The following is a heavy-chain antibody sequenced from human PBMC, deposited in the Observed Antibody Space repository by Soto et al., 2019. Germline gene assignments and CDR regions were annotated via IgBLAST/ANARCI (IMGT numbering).Heavy chain of an antibody. CDR1: GGTFSSYA. Sequence: QVQLVQSGAEVKKPGSSVKVSCKASGGTFSSYAISWVRQAPGQGLEWMGGIIPIFGTANYAQKFQGRVTITADESTSTAYMELSSLRSEDTAVYYCARVDVSRRVATVHYYYYGMDVWGQGTTVTVSS. D-gene: IGHD5-12*01. J-gene: IGHJ6*02. CDR2: IIPIFGTA. V-gene: IGHV1-69*01. CDR3: ARVDVSRRVATVHYYYYGMDV.